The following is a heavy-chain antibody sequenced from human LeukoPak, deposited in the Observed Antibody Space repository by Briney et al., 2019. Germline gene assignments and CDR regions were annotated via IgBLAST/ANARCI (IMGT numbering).Heavy chain of an antibody. V-gene: IGHV3-48*04. D-gene: IGHD3-3*01. CDR1: GFTFSNYD. J-gene: IGHJ4*02. CDR3: ARDLGYYAGDY. Sequence: PGGSLRLSCAASGFTFSNYDMNWVRQAPGKGLEWVSYISSSTSTIYYADSVKGRFTISRDNAKNSLYLQMNSLRAEDTAVYYCARDLGYYAGDYWGQGTLVTVSS. CDR2: ISSSTSTI.